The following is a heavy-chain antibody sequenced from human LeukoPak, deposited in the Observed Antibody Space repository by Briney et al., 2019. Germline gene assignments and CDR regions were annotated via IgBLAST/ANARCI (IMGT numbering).Heavy chain of an antibody. D-gene: IGHD6-19*01. V-gene: IGHV3-23*01. CDR3: AKRYSSGPIDY. CDR2: IGAGGAST. Sequence: PGGSLRLSCAASGFTFSSYAMSWVRQAPGKWLEWVSVIGAGGASTYYADSVKGQFTISRDNSKNTLHLQMNSLRAEDTAVYYCAKRYSSGPIDYWGQGTLVTVSS. CDR1: GFTFSSYA. J-gene: IGHJ4*02.